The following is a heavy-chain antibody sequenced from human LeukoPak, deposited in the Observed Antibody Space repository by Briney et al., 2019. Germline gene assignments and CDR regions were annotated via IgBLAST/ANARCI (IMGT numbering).Heavy chain of an antibody. D-gene: IGHD2-2*01. CDR3: ARDVGEYCSSTNCYASHY. Sequence: ASVKVSCKASGYTFTSYGISWVRQAPGQGLEWMGWISAYNGNTNYAQKLQGRATMTTDTSTSTAYMELSSLRSDDTAVYYCARDVGEYCSSTNCYASHYWGQGTLVTVSS. CDR2: ISAYNGNT. CDR1: GYTFTSYG. V-gene: IGHV1-18*01. J-gene: IGHJ4*02.